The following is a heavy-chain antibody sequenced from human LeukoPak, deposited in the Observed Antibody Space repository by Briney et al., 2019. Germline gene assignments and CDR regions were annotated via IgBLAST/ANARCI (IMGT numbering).Heavy chain of an antibody. CDR2: INPTTGHT. CDR1: GFTLTAYY. Sequence: ASVKVSCEASGFTLTAYYVHWFRQAPGQGLEWLGWINPTTGHTKNAEKLQGRVTMTRDTPITTVYMELNRLRSDDTATYYCARGGSGMVDLWGQGTLVSVSS. J-gene: IGHJ5*02. V-gene: IGHV1-2*02. D-gene: IGHD3-10*01. CDR3: ARGGSGMVDL.